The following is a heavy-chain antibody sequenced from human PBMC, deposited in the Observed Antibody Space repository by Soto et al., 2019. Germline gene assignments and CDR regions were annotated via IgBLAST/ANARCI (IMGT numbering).Heavy chain of an antibody. Sequence: EVQLVESGGGLVQPGGSLRLSCAASGFTFSSYEMNWVRQAPGKGLEWVSYISSSSSTIYYADSVEGRFTISRDNAKNSWYLQRTSRGAKATACYYVGGLRTTVTTTAKNSYYGMDVWGQGPTVTFSS. CDR2: ISSSSSTI. J-gene: IGHJ6*02. V-gene: IGHV3-48*03. CDR1: GFTFSSYE. D-gene: IGHD4-4*01. CDR3: GGLRTTVTTTAKNSYYGMDV.